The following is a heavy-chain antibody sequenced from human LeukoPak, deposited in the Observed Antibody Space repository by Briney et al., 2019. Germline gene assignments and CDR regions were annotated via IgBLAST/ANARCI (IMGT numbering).Heavy chain of an antibody. V-gene: IGHV3-23*01. Sequence: SGGSLRLSCAASGFTFSSYAMSWVRQAPGKGLEWVSAISGSSGSTYYADSVKGRFTISRDNSKNTLYLQMNSLRAEDTAVYYCARGKAAAGVGNWFDPWGQGTLVTVSS. CDR2: ISGSSGST. D-gene: IGHD6-13*01. J-gene: IGHJ5*02. CDR1: GFTFSSYA. CDR3: ARGKAAAGVGNWFDP.